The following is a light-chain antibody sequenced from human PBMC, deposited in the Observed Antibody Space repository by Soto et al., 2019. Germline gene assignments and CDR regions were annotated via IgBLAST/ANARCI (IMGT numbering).Light chain of an antibody. V-gene: IGLV1-40*01. J-gene: IGLJ1*01. CDR2: ANT. CDR1: GSNIGAGYD. Sequence: QSVLTQPPSVCGAPGQRVTISCTGSGSNIGAGYDVHWYQHLPGTGPKLLIYANTNRPSGVPDRFSGSKSGTSASLAITGLQAEDEADYYCQSYDSSLIGSRVFGTGTKLTVL. CDR3: QSYDSSLIGSRV.